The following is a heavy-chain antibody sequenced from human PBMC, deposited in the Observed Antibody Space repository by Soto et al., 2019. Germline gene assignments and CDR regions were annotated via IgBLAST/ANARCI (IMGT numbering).Heavy chain of an antibody. D-gene: IGHD5-12*01. CDR3: ASGKHIVATIRYYYYGMDV. Sequence: QVQLQQWGAGLLKPSETLSLTCAVYGGSFSGYYWSWIRQPPGKGLEWIGEINHSGSTNYNPSLKSRVTRSVDTSKNQFSLNLRSVTAADTAVYYCASGKHIVATIRYYYYGMDVWGQGTTVTVSS. V-gene: IGHV4-34*01. CDR2: INHSGST. J-gene: IGHJ6*02. CDR1: GGSFSGYY.